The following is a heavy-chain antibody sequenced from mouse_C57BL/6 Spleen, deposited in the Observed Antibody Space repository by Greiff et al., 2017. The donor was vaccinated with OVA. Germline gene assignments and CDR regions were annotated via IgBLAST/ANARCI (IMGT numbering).Heavy chain of an antibody. V-gene: IGHV1-9*01. CDR3: ARSRKITTVVDYFDV. CDR1: GYTFTGYW. Sequence: QVQLQQSGAELMKPGASVKLSCKATGYTFTGYWIEWVKQRPGHGLEWIGEILPGSVSTNYTEKFMGQATFTADTSSNTAYMQLSSLTTEDSAIYDCARSRKITTVVDYFDVWGTGTTVTVSS. D-gene: IGHD1-1*01. CDR2: ILPGSVST. J-gene: IGHJ1*03.